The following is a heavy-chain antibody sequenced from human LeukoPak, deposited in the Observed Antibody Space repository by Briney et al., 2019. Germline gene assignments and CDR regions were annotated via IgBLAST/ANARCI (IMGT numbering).Heavy chain of an antibody. CDR1: RYTFNTYA. D-gene: IGHD2-15*01. Sequence: GGSLRLSCVASRYTFNTYAVNWVRQAPGKGLEWVSAISSNGDITYYADSVRGRFTISRDNSKNTVFLQMNSLRADDTAVYYCATVKRDCSGGTCYSYDYWGQGTLVTVSS. V-gene: IGHV3-23*01. J-gene: IGHJ4*02. CDR2: ISSNGDIT. CDR3: ATVKRDCSGGTCYSYDY.